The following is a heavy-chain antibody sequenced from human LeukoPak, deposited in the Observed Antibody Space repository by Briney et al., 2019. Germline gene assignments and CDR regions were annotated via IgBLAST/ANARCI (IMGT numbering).Heavy chain of an antibody. Sequence: PSGTLSLTCAVSGGSISSGYWWTWVRQPPEKGLEWIGETHHSGTTNYNPSLRSRVTVSLDKSKNQFSLELNSLTAADTAVYYCAYSSGWYRIDYWGQGTLVTVSS. CDR2: THHSGTT. V-gene: IGHV4-4*02. D-gene: IGHD6-19*01. J-gene: IGHJ4*02. CDR1: GGSISSGYW. CDR3: AYSSGWYRIDY.